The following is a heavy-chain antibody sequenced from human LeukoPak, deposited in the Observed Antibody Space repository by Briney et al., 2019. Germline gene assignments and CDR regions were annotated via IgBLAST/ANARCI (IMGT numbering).Heavy chain of an antibody. J-gene: IGHJ4*02. CDR2: INHSGST. CDR1: GGSFSGYY. V-gene: IGHV4-34*01. D-gene: IGHD3-10*01. Sequence: SETLSLTCAVYGGSFSGYYWSWIRQPPGKGLEWIGEINHSGSTNYNPSLRSRVTISVDTSKNQFSLKLSSVTAADTAVYYCAGHYGSGSDPDYWGQGTLVTVSS. CDR3: AGHYGSGSDPDY.